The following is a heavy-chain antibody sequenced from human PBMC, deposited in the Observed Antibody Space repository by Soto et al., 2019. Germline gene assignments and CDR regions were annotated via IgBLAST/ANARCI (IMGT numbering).Heavy chain of an antibody. CDR2: MNPNSGNT. CDR3: XXXRPXSGSAY. Sequence: QVQLVQSGAEVKKPGASVKVSCXASGYTFTSYDINWVRQATGXGLEWMGWMNPNSGNTGYAQKFQGRVTMTRNTSISTAYMELSSLRSEDTAXXYCXXXRPXSGSAYWGQGTLVTVSS. CDR1: GYTFTSYD. D-gene: IGHD3-22*01. V-gene: IGHV1-8*01. J-gene: IGHJ4*02.